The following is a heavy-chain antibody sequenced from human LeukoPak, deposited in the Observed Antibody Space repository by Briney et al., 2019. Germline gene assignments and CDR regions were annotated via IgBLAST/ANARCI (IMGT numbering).Heavy chain of an antibody. CDR1: GYIFTGYY. D-gene: IGHD3-10*01. CDR3: ARDRGGVLWFGELST. J-gene: IGHJ4*02. Sequence: GASVKVSCKTSGYIFTGYYMHWVRQAPGQGLEWMGGIIPIFTTTNYAQQFQGRVTITADESTSTAYMELSSLRSEDTAIYYCARDRGGVLWFGELSTWGQGTLVIVSS. CDR2: IIPIFTTT. V-gene: IGHV1-69*13.